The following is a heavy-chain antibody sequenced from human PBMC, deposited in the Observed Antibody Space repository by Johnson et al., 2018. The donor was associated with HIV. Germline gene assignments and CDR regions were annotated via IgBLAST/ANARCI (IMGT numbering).Heavy chain of an antibody. J-gene: IGHJ3*02. CDR1: GFTFSSYA. D-gene: IGHD7-27*01. CDR2: ISGSGGST. V-gene: IGHV3-23*04. CDR3: AKDRNWGASGAFDI. Sequence: VQLVESGGGVVQPGRSLRLSCAASGFTFSSYAMSWVRQAPGKGLEWVSAISGSGGSTYYAESVQGRFTISRDNSKNTLDLQMNSLRAEDTAVYYCAKDRNWGASGAFDIWGQGTMVTVS.